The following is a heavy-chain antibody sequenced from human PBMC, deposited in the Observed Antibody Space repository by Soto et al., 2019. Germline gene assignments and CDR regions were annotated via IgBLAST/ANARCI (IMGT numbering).Heavy chain of an antibody. V-gene: IGHV3-30-3*02. CDR1: GFTFSHFA. CDR3: AKWAQGDTYYFDY. CDR2: ISYDGNNK. J-gene: IGHJ4*02. D-gene: IGHD3-10*01. Sequence: GGSLRLSCAASGFTFSHFAIHWVRQAPGKGPEWVALISYDGNNKYYADSVKGRFTISRDNSKNTLYLQMNSLRAEDTAVYYCAKWAQGDTYYFDYWGQGTLVTVSS.